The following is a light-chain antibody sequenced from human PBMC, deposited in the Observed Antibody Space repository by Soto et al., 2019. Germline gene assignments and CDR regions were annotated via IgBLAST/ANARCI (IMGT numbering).Light chain of an antibody. CDR2: EVN. CDR3: NSFTTSSTYV. J-gene: IGLJ1*01. Sequence: QSVLTQPASVSGSPGQSITISCTGTSSDVGGYNYVSWYQQPPGTAPKLIIYEVNNRPSGVPDRFSGSKSGNTASLTISGLRAEDEADYYCNSFTTSSTYVFGTGTKVTVL. V-gene: IGLV2-18*02. CDR1: SSDVGGYNY.